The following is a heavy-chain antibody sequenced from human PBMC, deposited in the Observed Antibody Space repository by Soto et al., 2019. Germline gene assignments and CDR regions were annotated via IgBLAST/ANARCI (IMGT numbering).Heavy chain of an antibody. V-gene: IGHV4-39*01. J-gene: IGHJ4*02. CDR1: GGSISSSSYY. CDR3: TRQPYYDYVWGTFRSPFDY. D-gene: IGHD3-16*02. Sequence: SETLSLTCTVSGGSISSSSYYWVWIRQPPGKGLEWIGNIYYSGSTHYKPSLKSRVTISIDTSKNQFSLKVTSVTAADTAVYYCTRQPYYDYVWGTFRSPFDYWGLRTLVTVS. CDR2: IYYSGST.